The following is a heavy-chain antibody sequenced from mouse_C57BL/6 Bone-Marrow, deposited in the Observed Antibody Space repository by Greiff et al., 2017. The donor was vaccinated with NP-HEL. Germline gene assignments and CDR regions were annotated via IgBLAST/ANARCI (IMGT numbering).Heavy chain of an antibody. CDR1: GYTFTSYG. J-gene: IGHJ4*01. CDR3: ARADEGGAMGY. V-gene: IGHV1-81*01. CDR2: IYPRSGNT. Sequence: VQLQQSGAELARPGASVKLSCKASGYTFTSYGISWVKQRTGQGLEWIGEIYPRSGNTYYNEKFKGKATLTADKSSSTAYMELRSRTSEDSAVYFCARADEGGAMGYWGQGTSVTVSS.